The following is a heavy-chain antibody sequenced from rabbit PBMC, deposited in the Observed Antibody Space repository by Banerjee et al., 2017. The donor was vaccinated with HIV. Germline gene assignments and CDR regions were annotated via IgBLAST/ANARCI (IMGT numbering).Heavy chain of an antibody. Sequence: QQLVESGGGLVKPGASLTLTCKASGFSFSSGYDMCWVRQAPGKGLELIACIYTNSGNTYYASWAKGRFTISKTSSTSVTLQMTSLTAADTATYFCARGGGYAYATSYFNLWGPGTLVTVS. CDR2: IYTNSGNT. CDR1: GFSFSSGYD. CDR3: ARGGGYAYATSYFNL. J-gene: IGHJ4*01. D-gene: IGHD6-1*01. V-gene: IGHV1S40*01.